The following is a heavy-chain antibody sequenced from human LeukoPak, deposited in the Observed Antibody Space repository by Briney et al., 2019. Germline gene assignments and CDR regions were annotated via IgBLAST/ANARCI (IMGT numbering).Heavy chain of an antibody. V-gene: IGHV4-59*01. J-gene: IGHJ4*02. CDR2: IYYSGST. CDR3: ARVGRYFDLYYFDY. Sequence: GSLRLSCAASGFTFSSYWMSWIRQPPGKGLEWIGYIYYSGSTNYNPSLKSRVTISVDTSKNQFSLKLSSVTAADTAVYYCARVGRYFDLYYFDYWGQGTLVTVSS. D-gene: IGHD3-9*01. CDR1: GFTFSSYW.